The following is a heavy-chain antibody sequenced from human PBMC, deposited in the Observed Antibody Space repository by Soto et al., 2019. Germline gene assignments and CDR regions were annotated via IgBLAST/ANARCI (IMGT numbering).Heavy chain of an antibody. CDR3: ATVRGDFWSGYFDC. Sequence: QVQLVESGGGVVQPGRSLRLSCAASGFTFSSYGMHWVRQAPGKGLEWVAIIWYDGSNKYYADSVKGRFTISRDNSKNTLYLQMNNRRAEDTASYYCATVRGDFWSGYFDCWGQGTLVTVSS. J-gene: IGHJ4*02. CDR1: GFTFSSYG. V-gene: IGHV3-33*01. CDR2: IWYDGSNK. D-gene: IGHD3-3*01.